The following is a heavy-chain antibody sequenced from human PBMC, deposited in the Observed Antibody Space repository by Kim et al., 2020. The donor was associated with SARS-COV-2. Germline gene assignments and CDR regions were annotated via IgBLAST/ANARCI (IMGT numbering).Heavy chain of an antibody. V-gene: IGHV3-49*03. D-gene: IGHD3-9*01. J-gene: IGHJ5*02. Sequence: GGSLRLSCTASGFTFGDYAMSWFRQAPGKGLEWVGFIRSKAYGGTTEYAASVKGRFTISRDDSKSIAYLQMNSLKTEDTAVYYCTRQYYDILTGYQNWFDPWGQGTLVTVSS. CDR3: TRQYYDILTGYQNWFDP. CDR2: IRSKAYGGTT. CDR1: GFTFGDYA.